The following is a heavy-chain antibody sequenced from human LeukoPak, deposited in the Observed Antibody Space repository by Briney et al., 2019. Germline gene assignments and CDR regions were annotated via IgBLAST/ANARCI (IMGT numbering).Heavy chain of an antibody. Sequence: GGSLRLSCAASGFTFSSYAMHWVRQAPGKGLEWVAVISYDGSNKYYADSVKGRFTISRDDSKNTLYLQMNSLRAEDTAVYYCASGGRTDYWGQGTLVTVSS. CDR3: ASGGRTDY. CDR1: GFTFSSYA. CDR2: ISYDGSNK. D-gene: IGHD3-10*01. V-gene: IGHV3-30-3*01. J-gene: IGHJ4*02.